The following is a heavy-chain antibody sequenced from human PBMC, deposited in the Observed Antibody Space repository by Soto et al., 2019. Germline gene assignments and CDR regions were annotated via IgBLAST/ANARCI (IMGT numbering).Heavy chain of an antibody. Sequence: EVQLVESGGGLVKPGGSLRLSCAASGFTFSSYSMNWVRQAPGKGLEWVSSISSSSSYIYYADSVKGRFTFSRDNAKNSLYLQMNSLRAADTAVYYCAIEILSSSWDYSYYYGMDVRGKGTTVTVAS. CDR2: ISSSSSYI. V-gene: IGHV3-21*01. CDR3: AIEILSSSWDYSYYYGMDV. J-gene: IGHJ6*04. CDR1: GFTFSSYS. D-gene: IGHD6-13*01.